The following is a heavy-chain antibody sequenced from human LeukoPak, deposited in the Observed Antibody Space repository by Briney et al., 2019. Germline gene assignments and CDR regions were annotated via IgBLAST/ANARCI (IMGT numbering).Heavy chain of an antibody. Sequence: SETLSLTCTVSGGSIRSNYWSWIRQPPGKGLEWLGYIYYSGTTNYNPSLKSRVTISVDTSNNHFSLRLSSVTAADTAVYYCARDLGYSGNYGAFDIWGQGTMVTVSS. CDR3: ARDLGYSGNYGAFDI. CDR2: IYYSGTT. V-gene: IGHV4-59*01. J-gene: IGHJ3*02. CDR1: GGSIRSNY. D-gene: IGHD1-26*01.